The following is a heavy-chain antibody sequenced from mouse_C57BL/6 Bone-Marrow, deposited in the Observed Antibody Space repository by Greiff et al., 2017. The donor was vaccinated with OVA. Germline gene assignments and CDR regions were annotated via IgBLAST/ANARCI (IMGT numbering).Heavy chain of an antibody. CDR3: AGDYDDYYAMDY. CDR2: ISSGSSTI. D-gene: IGHD2-4*01. CDR1: GFTFSDYG. Sequence: EGKLVESGGGLVKPGGSLKLSCAASGFTFSDYGMHWVRQAPEKGLEWVAYISSGSSTIYYADTVKGRFTISRDNAKNTLFLQMTSLRSEDTAMYYCAGDYDDYYAMDYWGQGTSVTVSS. J-gene: IGHJ4*01. V-gene: IGHV5-17*01.